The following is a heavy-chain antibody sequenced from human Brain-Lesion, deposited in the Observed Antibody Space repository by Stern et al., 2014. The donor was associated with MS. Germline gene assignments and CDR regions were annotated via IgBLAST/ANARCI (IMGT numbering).Heavy chain of an antibody. CDR1: GGSVSSTSYA. J-gene: IGHJ5*02. V-gene: IGHV4-39*02. CDR2: IYYSGNT. D-gene: IGHD2-15*01. CDR3: AGEEDIRYCSGGSCTGNWFDP. Sequence: QVQLVESGPGLVKPSETLSLTCTVAGGSVSSTSYAWAWIRQPPGKGLEWIGTIYYSGNTYYSPSLKSRPTISLATSKNHFSLQRGSVTAADTAVYYCAGEEDIRYCSGGSCTGNWFDPWGQGTLVTVSS.